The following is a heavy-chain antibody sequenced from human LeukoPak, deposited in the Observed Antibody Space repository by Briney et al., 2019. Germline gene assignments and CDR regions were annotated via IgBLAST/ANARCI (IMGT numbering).Heavy chain of an antibody. CDR1: GDSVSSNSAA. D-gene: IGHD5-12*01. Sequence: NHSQTLSLTCAISGDSVSSNSAAWNWIRQSPSRGLEWLGRTYFRSNWCNDYAVSVKSRITINPDTPRNQFSLHLNSVTPEDTAVYFCARGSGYDFDYWGQGTLVTVSS. J-gene: IGHJ4*02. CDR3: ARGSGYDFDY. CDR2: TYFRSNWCN. V-gene: IGHV6-1*01.